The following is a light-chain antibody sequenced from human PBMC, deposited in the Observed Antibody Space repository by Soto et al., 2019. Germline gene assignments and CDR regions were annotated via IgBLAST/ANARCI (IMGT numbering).Light chain of an antibody. CDR3: CSYAGSSAPFV. Sequence: QSVLTQPASVSGSPGQSITISCTGTSSDVGIYNLVSWYQQHPGKAPKLMIYEGSKRPSGVSNRFSGSKSGNTSSLTISGLQAEDEADYYCCSYAGSSAPFVFGTGTKVPV. CDR2: EGS. CDR1: SSDVGIYNL. V-gene: IGLV2-23*01. J-gene: IGLJ1*01.